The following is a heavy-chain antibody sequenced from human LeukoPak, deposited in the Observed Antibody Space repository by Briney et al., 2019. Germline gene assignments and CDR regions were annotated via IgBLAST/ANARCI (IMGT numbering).Heavy chain of an antibody. Sequence: GGSLRLSCAASGFTFSSYAMSWVRQAPGKGLEWVSAISGSGGSTYYADSVKGRFTISRDNSKNTLYLQMNSLRAEDTAVYYCAKSGLLGYCSSTSCPKLSAFDIWGQGTMVTVSS. D-gene: IGHD2-2*01. CDR2: ISGSGGST. CDR1: GFTFSSYA. CDR3: AKSGLLGYCSSTSCPKLSAFDI. J-gene: IGHJ3*02. V-gene: IGHV3-23*01.